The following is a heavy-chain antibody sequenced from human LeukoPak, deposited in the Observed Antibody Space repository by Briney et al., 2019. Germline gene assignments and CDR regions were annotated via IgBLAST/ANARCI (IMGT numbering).Heavy chain of an antibody. V-gene: IGHV4-30-2*01. CDR2: IYHSGST. Sequence: SETLSLTCTVSGGSISSGGYYWRWLRQPPGKGLEWIGYIYHSGSTYYNPSLKSRVTISVDRSKNQFSLKLSSVTAADTAVYYCARGATFGVVSEFDYWGQGTLVTVSS. CDR1: GGSISSGGYY. D-gene: IGHD3-3*01. J-gene: IGHJ4*02. CDR3: ARGATFGVVSEFDY.